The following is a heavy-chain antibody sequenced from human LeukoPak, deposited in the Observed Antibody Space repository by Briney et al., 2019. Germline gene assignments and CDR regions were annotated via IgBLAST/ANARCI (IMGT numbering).Heavy chain of an antibody. CDR2: INPNSGGT. Sequence: GASVKVSCKASGYTFTGYYMHWVRQAPGQGLEWMGWINPNSGGTNYAQKFQGRVTMTGDTSISTAYMELSRLRSDDTAVYYCARTYYYGSGSYYAAFDIWGQGTMVTVSS. D-gene: IGHD3-10*01. J-gene: IGHJ3*02. CDR3: ARTYYYGSGSYYAAFDI. CDR1: GYTFTGYY. V-gene: IGHV1-2*02.